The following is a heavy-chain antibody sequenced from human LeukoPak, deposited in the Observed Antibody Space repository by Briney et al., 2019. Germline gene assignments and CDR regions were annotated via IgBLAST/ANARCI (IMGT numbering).Heavy chain of an antibody. D-gene: IGHD3-3*01. CDR2: IKQDGREK. V-gene: IGHV3-7*01. J-gene: IGHJ6*03. CDR1: GFTFDDYG. CDR3: ARLKDRRRYYDFWSGQNRYYMDV. Sequence: LPGGSLTLSCAASGFTFDDYGMSWVRQAPGKGLGWVANIKQDGREKYYVDSVKGRFTISRANAKKSLYLQMNSLRADDTAVYYCARLKDRRRYYDFWSGQNRYYMDVWGKGTTVTVYS.